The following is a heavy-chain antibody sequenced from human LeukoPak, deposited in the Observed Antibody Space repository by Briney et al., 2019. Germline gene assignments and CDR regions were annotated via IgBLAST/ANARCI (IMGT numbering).Heavy chain of an antibody. J-gene: IGHJ6*02. Sequence: GGSLSLSCAASGFPFSSYGMHWVRQAPGKGLEWVAVIWYDGSNKYYADSVKGRFTISRDNSKNTLYLQMNSLRAEDTAVYYCARDFVLRHPSPSNIYGMDVWGQGTTVTVSS. D-gene: IGHD6-6*01. CDR3: ARDFVLRHPSPSNIYGMDV. V-gene: IGHV3-33*01. CDR2: IWYDGSNK. CDR1: GFPFSSYG.